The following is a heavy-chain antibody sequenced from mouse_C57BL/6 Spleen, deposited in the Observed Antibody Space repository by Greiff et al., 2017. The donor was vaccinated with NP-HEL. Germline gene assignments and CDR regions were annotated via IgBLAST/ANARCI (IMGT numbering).Heavy chain of an antibody. Sequence: EVKLVESGPELVKPGASVKISCKASGYSFTGYYMNWVKQSPEKSLEWIGEINPSTGGTTYNQKFKAKATLTVDKSSSTAYMQLKSLTSEDSAVYYCAGYYGSSYEAMDYWGQGTSVTVSS. D-gene: IGHD1-1*01. CDR3: AGYYGSSYEAMDY. CDR1: GYSFTGYY. J-gene: IGHJ4*01. V-gene: IGHV1-42*01. CDR2: INPSTGGT.